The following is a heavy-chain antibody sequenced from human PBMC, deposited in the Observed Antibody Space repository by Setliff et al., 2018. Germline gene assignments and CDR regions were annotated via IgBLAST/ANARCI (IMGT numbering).Heavy chain of an antibody. Sequence: GASLTISCKASGYSFPSYWIGWVRQVPGKGLEWMGIIYPGDSHTRYSPSFQGQVTISADKSILTAFLQWTYLKASDSAMYYCARLGRNNSAPPGDYWGQGTLVTVSS. J-gene: IGHJ4*02. CDR1: GYSFPSYW. D-gene: IGHD6-25*01. V-gene: IGHV5-51*01. CDR2: IYPGDSHT. CDR3: ARLGRNNSAPPGDY.